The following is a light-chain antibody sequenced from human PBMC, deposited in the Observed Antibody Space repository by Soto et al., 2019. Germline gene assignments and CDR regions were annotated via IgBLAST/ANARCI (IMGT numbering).Light chain of an antibody. V-gene: IGLV2-8*01. CDR3: SSFAGNNNLV. Sequence: QSALTQPPSASGSPGQSVTISCTGTSSDVGGYNYVSWYQQHPGKAPKLMISEVSKRPSGVPDRFSGYKSGNTASLTVSGLQDEDEADYYCSSFAGNNNLVFGGGTKLTVL. J-gene: IGLJ2*01. CDR2: EVS. CDR1: SSDVGGYNY.